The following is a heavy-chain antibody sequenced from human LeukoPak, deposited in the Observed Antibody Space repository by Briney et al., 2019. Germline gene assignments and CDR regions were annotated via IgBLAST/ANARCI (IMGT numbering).Heavy chain of an antibody. J-gene: IGHJ4*02. D-gene: IGHD3-9*01. CDR1: AGSISSYY. CDR2: IYYSGST. V-gene: IGHV4-59*01. Sequence: SETLSLTCIVSAGSISSYYWTWIRQPPGKGLEWIGYIYYSGSTNYNPSLKSRVAISLDTSKNQFSLKLSSVTAADTAVYYCARGPLTGYYNVADYWGQGTLVTVSS. CDR3: ARGPLTGYYNVADY.